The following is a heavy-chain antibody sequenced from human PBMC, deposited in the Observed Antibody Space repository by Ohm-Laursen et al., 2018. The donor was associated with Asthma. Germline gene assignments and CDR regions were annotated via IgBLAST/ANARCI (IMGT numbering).Heavy chain of an antibody. J-gene: IGHJ4*02. D-gene: IGHD1-1*01. Sequence: SLRLSCTASGFTFNTSCMTWVRQVPGKGLEWVANIKPDGTENAYLDSVRGRFTISKDNAKNSLFLQMNSLRGEDTALYYCARDSGWNALDYWGQGTLVSVSS. CDR3: ARDSGWNALDY. CDR1: GFTFNTSC. CDR2: IKPDGTEN. V-gene: IGHV3-7*05.